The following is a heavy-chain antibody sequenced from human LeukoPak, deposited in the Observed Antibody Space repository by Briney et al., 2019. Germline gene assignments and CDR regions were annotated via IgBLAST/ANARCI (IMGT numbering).Heavy chain of an antibody. J-gene: IGHJ3*02. CDR2: ISSSSNFI. Sequence: GGSLRLSCAASGFTFSNYPMHWVRQAPGKGLEWVSSISSSSNFIYYADSVKGRFTISRDNAKNSLYLQMNSLRAEDTAVYYCARAISDYDASDIWGQGTMVTVSS. D-gene: IGHD4-17*01. V-gene: IGHV3-21*01. CDR1: GFTFSNYP. CDR3: ARAISDYDASDI.